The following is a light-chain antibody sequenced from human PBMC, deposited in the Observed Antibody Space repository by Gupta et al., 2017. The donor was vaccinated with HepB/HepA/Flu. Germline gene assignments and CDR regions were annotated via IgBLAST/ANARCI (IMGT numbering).Light chain of an antibody. J-gene: IGLJ2*01. V-gene: IGLV3-21*03. CDR1: NIGRKS. Sequence: SYVLTQPPSVSVAPGKTATITCEGDNIGRKSLHWYRQKPGQAPGLVVYDDDLRASGIPERFSGSYSGNTATLTISRVEAGDEADYSCQVWDSSTDQVVFGAGTKLTVL. CDR3: QVWDSSTDQVV. CDR2: DDD.